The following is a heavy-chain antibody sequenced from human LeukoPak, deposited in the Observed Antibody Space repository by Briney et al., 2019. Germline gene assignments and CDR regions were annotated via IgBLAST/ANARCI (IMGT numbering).Heavy chain of an antibody. CDR3: ARIYLLSRGHAPPYYFDY. CDR2: IDWDDDK. CDR1: GFSLSTSGMC. D-gene: IGHD5-12*01. Sequence: SGPALVKPTQTLTLTCTFSGFSLSTSGMCVSWIRQPPGKALEWLARIDWDDDKYYSTSLKTRLTISKDTSKNQVVLTMTNMDPVDTATYYCARIYLLSRGHAPPYYFDYWGQGTLVTVSS. V-gene: IGHV2-70*11. J-gene: IGHJ4*02.